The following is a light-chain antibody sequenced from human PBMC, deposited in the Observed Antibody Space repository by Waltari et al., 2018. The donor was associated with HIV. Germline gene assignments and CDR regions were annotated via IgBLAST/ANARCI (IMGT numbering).Light chain of an antibody. Sequence: ETVLTQPPGTLSLSPGERATLSCRASQSVSSSYLAWYQQKPGQAPRRLIYGASSRATGIPDRFSGSGSGTDFTLTISRLEPEDFAVYYCQQYGSSRLTFGGGTKVEIK. V-gene: IGKV3-20*01. CDR2: GAS. CDR1: QSVSSSY. J-gene: IGKJ4*01. CDR3: QQYGSSRLT.